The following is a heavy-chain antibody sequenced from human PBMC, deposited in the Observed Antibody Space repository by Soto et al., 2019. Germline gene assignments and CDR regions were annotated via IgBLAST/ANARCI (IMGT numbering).Heavy chain of an antibody. Sequence: EVQLLESGGGLVQPGGSLRLSCAASGFTFSSYAMSWVRQAPGKGLEWVSAISGSGGSTYYADSVKGRFTISRDNSKNTLYLQMNSLRAEDTAVYYGAKPLTMVRGALDYWGQGTLVTVSS. J-gene: IGHJ4*02. V-gene: IGHV3-23*01. CDR2: ISGSGGST. CDR1: GFTFSSYA. D-gene: IGHD3-10*01. CDR3: AKPLTMVRGALDY.